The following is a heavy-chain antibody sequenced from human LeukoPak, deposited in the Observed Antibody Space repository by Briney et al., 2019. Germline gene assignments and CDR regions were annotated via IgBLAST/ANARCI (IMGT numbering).Heavy chain of an antibody. CDR3: AKEGAYPIITYDS. CDR1: GFTFSSYW. Sequence: TGGSLSLSCAASGFTFSSYWMNWVRQAPGKGLEWVANIKRDGNEKNYVDSVRGRFSISRDNAKNSLYLQMDSLRAEDTAVYYCAKEGAYPIITYDSWGQGALVTVSS. J-gene: IGHJ5*01. CDR2: IKRDGNEK. D-gene: IGHD3-10*01. V-gene: IGHV3-7*01.